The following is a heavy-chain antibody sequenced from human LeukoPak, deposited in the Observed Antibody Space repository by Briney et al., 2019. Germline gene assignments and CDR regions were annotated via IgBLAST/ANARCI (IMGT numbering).Heavy chain of an antibody. V-gene: IGHV4-30-2*01. CDR2: IYHSGST. CDR3: ARGDYDPSRPHYYGMDV. D-gene: IGHD3-16*01. CDR1: GGSISSGGYS. Sequence: SETLSLTCAVSGGSISSGGYSWSWIRQPPGKGLEWIVYIYHSGSTYYNPSLKSRVTISVDRSKNQFSLKLSSVTAADTAVYYCARGDYDPSRPHYYGMDVWGQGTTVTVSS. J-gene: IGHJ6*02.